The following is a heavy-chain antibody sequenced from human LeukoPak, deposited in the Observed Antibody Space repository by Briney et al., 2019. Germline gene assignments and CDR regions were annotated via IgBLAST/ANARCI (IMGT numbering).Heavy chain of an antibody. D-gene: IGHD6-19*01. J-gene: IGHJ4*02. CDR3: AKQDFSSGWS. CDR2: ISLAGNST. V-gene: IGHV3-23*01. Sequence: GGSLRLSCAASGFTFSSYWMSWVRQAPGKGLEWVSAISLAGNSTYYADAVKGRFTISRDNSKNILFLQMDRLRVEDTAIYYCAKQDFSSGWSWGQGTLVTVSS. CDR1: GFTFSSYW.